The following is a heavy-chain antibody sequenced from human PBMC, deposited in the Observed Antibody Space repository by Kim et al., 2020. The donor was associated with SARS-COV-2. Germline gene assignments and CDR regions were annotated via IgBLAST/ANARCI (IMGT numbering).Heavy chain of an antibody. CDR2: ISGSGGST. CDR1: GFTFSSYA. CDR3: AKTESIAAAVNYGMDV. V-gene: IGHV3-23*01. Sequence: LSLTCAASGFTFSSYAMSWVRQAPGKGLEWVSAISGSGGSTYYADSVKGRFTISRDNSKNTLYLQMNSLRAEDTAVYYCAKTESIAAAVNYGMDVWGQGTTVTVSS. J-gene: IGHJ6*02. D-gene: IGHD6-13*01.